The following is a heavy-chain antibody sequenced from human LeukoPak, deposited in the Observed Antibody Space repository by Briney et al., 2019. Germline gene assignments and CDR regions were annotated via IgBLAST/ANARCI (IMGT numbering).Heavy chain of an antibody. CDR3: ARGWNTTPRSGFDI. CDR1: EFTISRYW. J-gene: IGHJ3*02. Sequence: GGSLRLSCAASEFTISRYWMHWVRQAPGKGLVWVSNINNDGSITTYADSVKDRFTISRDNVKNTLFLQMNSLGAEDTALYYCARGWNTTPRSGFDIWGLGTMVTVSS. V-gene: IGHV3-74*01. CDR2: INNDGSIT. D-gene: IGHD1/OR15-1a*01.